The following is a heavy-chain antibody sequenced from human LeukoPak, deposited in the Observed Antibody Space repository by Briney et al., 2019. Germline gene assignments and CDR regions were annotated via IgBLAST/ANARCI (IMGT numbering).Heavy chain of an antibody. CDR1: GFTFSSYD. J-gene: IGHJ6*03. CDR3: ARGAYYGSGSCYYYYYMDV. D-gene: IGHD3-10*01. CDR2: IGTAGDT. V-gene: IGHV3-13*01. Sequence: GGSLRLSCAASGFTFSSYDMHWVRQATGKGLEWVSAIGTAGDTYYPGSVKGRFTISRENAKNSLYLQMNSLRAGDTAVYYCARGAYYGSGSCYYYYYMDVWGKGTTVTVSS.